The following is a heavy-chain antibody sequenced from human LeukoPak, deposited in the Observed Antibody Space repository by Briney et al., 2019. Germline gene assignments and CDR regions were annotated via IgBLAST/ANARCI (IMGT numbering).Heavy chain of an antibody. V-gene: IGHV4-59*01. CDR2: IYYSGST. D-gene: IGHD1-7*01. CDR3: ARDNWNYGSSMDV. J-gene: IGHJ6*02. Sequence: XLXLTCTVSGGSISSYYWSWIRQPPGKGLEWIGYIYYSGSTNYNPSLKSRVTISVDTSKNQFSLKLSSVTAADTAVYYCARDNWNYGSSMDVWGQGTTVTVSS. CDR1: GGSISSYY.